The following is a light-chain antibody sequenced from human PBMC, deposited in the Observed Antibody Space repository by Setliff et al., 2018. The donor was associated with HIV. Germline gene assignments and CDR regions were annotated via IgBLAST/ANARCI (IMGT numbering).Light chain of an antibody. V-gene: IGLV2-11*01. J-gene: IGLJ1*01. CDR3: CSYAGSYTYV. CDR2: DVT. CDR1: SSDVGYYNF. Sequence: ALTQPRSVSGSPGQSVTISCTGTSSDVGYYNFVSWYQQHPGKAPKLMIYDVTKRPSGVPDRFSGSKSGNTASLTISGLQAEDEADYYCCSYAGSYTYVFGTGTKVTVL.